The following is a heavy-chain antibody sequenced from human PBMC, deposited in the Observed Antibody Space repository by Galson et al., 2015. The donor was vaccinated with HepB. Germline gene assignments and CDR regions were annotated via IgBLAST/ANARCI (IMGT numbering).Heavy chain of an antibody. Sequence: QSGAEVKKPGESLRISCKGSGYSFTSYWISWVRQMPGKGLEWMGRIDPSDSYTNYSPSFQGHVTISADKSISTAYLQWSSLKASDTAMYYCATLDELKQQLDQRRSDYWGQGTLVTVSS. CDR2: IDPSDSYT. CDR1: GYSFTSYW. V-gene: IGHV5-10-1*01. D-gene: IGHD6-13*01. J-gene: IGHJ4*02. CDR3: ATLDELKQQLDQRRSDY.